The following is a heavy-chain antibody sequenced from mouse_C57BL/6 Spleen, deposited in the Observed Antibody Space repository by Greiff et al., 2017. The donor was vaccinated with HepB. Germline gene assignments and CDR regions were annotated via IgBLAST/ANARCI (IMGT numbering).Heavy chain of an antibody. CDR3: ARVYYCMSPYFDY. CDR2: IDPANGNT. D-gene: IGHD1-1*01. Sequence: EVQLQQSVAELVRPGASVKLSCTASGFNIKNTYMHWVKQRPEQGLEWIGRIDPANGNTKYAPKFQGKATITADTSYNTAYLQLSRLTSEDNAIYYCARVYYCMSPYFDYWGQGTTLTVSS. V-gene: IGHV14-3*01. J-gene: IGHJ2*01. CDR1: GFNIKNTY.